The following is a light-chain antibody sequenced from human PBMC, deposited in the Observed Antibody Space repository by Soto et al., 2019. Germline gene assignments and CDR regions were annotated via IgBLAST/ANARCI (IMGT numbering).Light chain of an antibody. Sequence: EIVLTQSPGTLSLSPGERATLSCRASQSVSNNFLAWYQQKPGQDPRLLVFDASKRPTGIPDRFSGSGSGTDFTLTISRLEPEDFGVYYCQQYGTSPPRTFGQGTKVDIK. V-gene: IGKV3-20*01. J-gene: IGKJ1*01. CDR3: QQYGTSPPRT. CDR2: DAS. CDR1: QSVSNNF.